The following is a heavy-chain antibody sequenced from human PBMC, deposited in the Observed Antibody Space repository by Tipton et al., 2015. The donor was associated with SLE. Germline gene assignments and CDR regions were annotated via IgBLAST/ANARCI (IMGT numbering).Heavy chain of an antibody. CDR3: ARDNVQMVSAVGGDFYYYMDV. J-gene: IGHJ6*03. CDR2: ISADNGNT. D-gene: IGHD2-8*01. Sequence: QLVQSGDEVKEPGASVKVSCKASGYTFTSFGISWVRQAPGQGLEWMGWISADNGNTNYAQNLQGRVTMTTDTSTNTAYMDLRSLTSDDTAVYYCARDNVQMVSAVGGDFYYYMDVWGKGTTVTVSS. CDR1: GYTFTSFG. V-gene: IGHV1-18*04.